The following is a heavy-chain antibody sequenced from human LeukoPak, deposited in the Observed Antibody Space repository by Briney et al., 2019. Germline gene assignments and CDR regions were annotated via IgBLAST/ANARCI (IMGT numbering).Heavy chain of an antibody. D-gene: IGHD2-8*01. Sequence: PGGSLRLSCAASGFTFSSYAMSWVRQAPGKGLEWVASIKQDGSEKYYVDSVKGRFTISRDNAKNSLYLQMNSLRAEDTAVYYCSTNNAYLYDYWGQGTLVTVSS. V-gene: IGHV3-7*01. J-gene: IGHJ4*02. CDR2: IKQDGSEK. CDR3: STNNAYLYDY. CDR1: GFTFSSYA.